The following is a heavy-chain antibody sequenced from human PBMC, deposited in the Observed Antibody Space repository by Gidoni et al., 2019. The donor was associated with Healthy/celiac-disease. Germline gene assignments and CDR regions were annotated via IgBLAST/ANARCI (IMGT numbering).Heavy chain of an antibody. CDR2: IRSKAYGGTT. D-gene: IGHD4-17*01. Sequence: FRLAPGKGLEWVGFIRSKAYGGTTEYAASVKGRFTISRDDSKSIAYLQMNSLKTEDTAVYYCTRYDYGPAFDYWGQGTLVTVSS. V-gene: IGHV3-49*03. CDR3: TRYDYGPAFDY. J-gene: IGHJ4*02.